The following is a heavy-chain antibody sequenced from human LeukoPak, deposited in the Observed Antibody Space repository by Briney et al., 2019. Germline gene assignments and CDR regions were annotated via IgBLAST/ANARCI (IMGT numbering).Heavy chain of an antibody. Sequence: GGSLRLSCAASGFTFSSYSMNWVRQAPGKGLEWVSSICSSSSYIYYADSVKGRFTISRDNAKNSLYLQMNSLRAEDTAVYYCARERVYSCGYSFDYWGQGTLVTVSS. CDR1: GFTFSSYS. CDR3: ARERVYSCGYSFDY. CDR2: ICSSSSYI. D-gene: IGHD3-22*01. J-gene: IGHJ4*02. V-gene: IGHV3-21*01.